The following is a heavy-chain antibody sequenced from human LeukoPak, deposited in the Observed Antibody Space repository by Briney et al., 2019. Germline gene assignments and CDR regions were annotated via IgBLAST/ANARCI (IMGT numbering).Heavy chain of an antibody. CDR3: ARKPRGSSSWYCDY. J-gene: IGHJ4*02. V-gene: IGHV3-21*01. CDR1: GFTFSNFW. D-gene: IGHD6-13*01. Sequence: GGSLRLSCAASGFTFSNFWMNWVRQAPGKGLEWVSSISSSSSYIYYADSVKGRFTISRDNAKNSLYLQMNSLRAEDTAVYYCARKPRGSSSWYCDYWGQGTLVTVSS. CDR2: ISSSSSYI.